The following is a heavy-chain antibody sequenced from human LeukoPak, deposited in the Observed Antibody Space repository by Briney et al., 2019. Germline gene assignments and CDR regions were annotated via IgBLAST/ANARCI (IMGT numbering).Heavy chain of an antibody. CDR2: IYYSGST. CDR3: ARYDFWSGYLDY. J-gene: IGHJ4*02. V-gene: IGHV4-59*08. D-gene: IGHD3-3*01. CDR1: GGSISSHY. Sequence: SETLSLTCTVSGGSISSHYWSRIRQPPGKGLEWIGYIYYSGSTTYTPSLKSRVTISLDTSKNQFSLKLSSVTAADTAVYYCARYDFWSGYLDYWGQGTLVTVSS.